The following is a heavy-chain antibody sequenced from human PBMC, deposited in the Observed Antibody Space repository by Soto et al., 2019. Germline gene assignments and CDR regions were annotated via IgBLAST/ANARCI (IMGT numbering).Heavy chain of an antibody. D-gene: IGHD2-2*01. CDR2: ISGSGGST. J-gene: IGHJ4*02. CDR1: GFTFSSYA. Sequence: GGSLRLSCAASGFTFSSYAMSWVRQAPGKGLEWVSAISGSGGSTYYADSVKGRFTISRDNSKNTLYLQMNSLRAEDTAVYYCAKLAKRVYCSSTSCFFDYWGQGTLVTVSS. V-gene: IGHV3-23*01. CDR3: AKLAKRVYCSSTSCFFDY.